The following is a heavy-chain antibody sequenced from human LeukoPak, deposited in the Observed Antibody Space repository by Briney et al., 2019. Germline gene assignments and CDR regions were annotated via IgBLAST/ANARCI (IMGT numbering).Heavy chain of an antibody. Sequence: PGGSLRLTCAASGFSLSGYSMNWVRQAPGKGPEWVSYTSASTSAIYYVDSVKGRFTISRDNAKNSLYLQMNSLRAEDTAVYYCARGAGPEAFYSDTWGQGTLVTVSS. CDR1: GFSLSGYS. CDR2: TSASTSAI. J-gene: IGHJ4*02. V-gene: IGHV3-48*01. CDR3: ARGAGPEAFYSDT. D-gene: IGHD3-10*01.